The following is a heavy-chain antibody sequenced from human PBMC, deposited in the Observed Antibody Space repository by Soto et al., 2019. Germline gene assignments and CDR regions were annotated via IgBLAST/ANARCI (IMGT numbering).Heavy chain of an antibody. CDR1: GGTFSRYA. CDR2: IIPIFGTA. Sequence: ASVKVSCKASGGTFSRYAISWVRQAPGQGLEWMGGIIPIFGTANYAQKFQGRVTITADESTSTAYMELSSLRFEDTAVYYCARAIVGPTTTGWIDPWGQGNLVTVSS. CDR3: ARAIVGPTTTGWIDP. J-gene: IGHJ5*02. V-gene: IGHV1-69*13. D-gene: IGHD1-26*01.